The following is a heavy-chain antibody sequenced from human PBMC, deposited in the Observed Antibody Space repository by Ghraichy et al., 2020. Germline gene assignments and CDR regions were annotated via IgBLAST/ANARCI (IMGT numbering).Heavy chain of an antibody. Sequence: SQTLSLTCTVSGGSISSYYWSWIRQPPGKGLEWIGYIYYSGSTNYNPSLKSRVTISVDTSKNQFSLKLSSVTAADTAVYYCARDVTPYYYGMDVWGQGTTVTVSS. CDR3: ARDVTPYYYGMDV. J-gene: IGHJ6*02. V-gene: IGHV4-59*01. CDR2: IYYSGST. D-gene: IGHD3-16*01. CDR1: GGSISSYY.